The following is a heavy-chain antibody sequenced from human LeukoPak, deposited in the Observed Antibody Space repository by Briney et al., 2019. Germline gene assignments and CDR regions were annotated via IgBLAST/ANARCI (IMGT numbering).Heavy chain of an antibody. J-gene: IGHJ4*02. Sequence: GGSLRLSCAASGFTFSSYAVSWVRQAPGKGLEWVSAISGSGGSTYYADSVKGRFTISRDDSKNTLYLQMNSLRVEDTAVYYCATSLGEFTFANWGQGTLVTVSS. D-gene: IGHD2/OR15-2a*01. CDR2: ISGSGGST. CDR1: GFTFSSYA. V-gene: IGHV3-23*01. CDR3: ATSLGEFTFAN.